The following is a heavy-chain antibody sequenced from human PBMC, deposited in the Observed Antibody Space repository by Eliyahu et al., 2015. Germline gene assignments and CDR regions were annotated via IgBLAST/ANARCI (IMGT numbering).Heavy chain of an antibody. CDR2: IKSRTDGATT. D-gene: IGHD2-21*01. J-gene: IGHJ6*02. CDR3: ITFPLLPAHIVL. V-gene: IGHV3-15*01. CDR1: GFTFSNAW. Sequence: RLSCAASGFTFSNAWVHWVRQAPGKGLEWVGRIKSRTDGATTDYAAPVKGRFTISTDDSKNTLYLQMNSLKTEDTAVYYCITFPLLPAHIVLWGRGTTVTVSS.